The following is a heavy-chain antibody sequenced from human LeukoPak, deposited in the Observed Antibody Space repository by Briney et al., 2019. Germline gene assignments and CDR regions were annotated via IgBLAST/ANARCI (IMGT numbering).Heavy chain of an antibody. CDR2: TYYRSEWYY. J-gene: IGHJ4*02. V-gene: IGHV6-1*01. D-gene: IGHD5-24*01. CDR1: GDSVSRNNIA. Sequence: SQTLSLTCAISGDSVSRNNIAWNWIRQSPSRGLEWLGRTYYRSEWYYDYALSVESRITINPDTSKNQFSLQLNSVTPEDTAVYYCARGIGWPYFDYWGQGTLVTVSS. CDR3: ARGIGWPYFDY.